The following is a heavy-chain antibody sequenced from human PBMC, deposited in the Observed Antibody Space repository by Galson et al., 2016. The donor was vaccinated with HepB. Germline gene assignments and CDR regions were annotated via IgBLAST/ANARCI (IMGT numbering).Heavy chain of an antibody. CDR2: ITKSRSTI. CDR1: GFTFSSYS. Sequence: SLRLSCAASGFTFSSYSINWVRQAPGKGLEWVSYITKSRSTINYADSVKGRSTISRDNVNNLAFLQVNSLRVEDTAVYYCARSVEGHFDYWGRGTLVSVSS. D-gene: IGHD1-1*01. V-gene: IGHV3-48*01. CDR3: ARSVEGHFDY. J-gene: IGHJ4*02.